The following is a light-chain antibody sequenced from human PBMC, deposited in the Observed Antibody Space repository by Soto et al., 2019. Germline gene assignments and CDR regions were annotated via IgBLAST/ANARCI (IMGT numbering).Light chain of an antibody. CDR1: QSVSIY. CDR2: DAS. J-gene: IGKJ1*01. V-gene: IGKV3-11*01. Sequence: EIVLTQSPATLSLSPGERATLSCRASQSVSIYLAWYQQKPGQAPRLLIYDASNRATGIPARFSGSGSGTDFTLTISSLEPEDLAVYYCQQRSNLPWTFGQGTKVDIK. CDR3: QQRSNLPWT.